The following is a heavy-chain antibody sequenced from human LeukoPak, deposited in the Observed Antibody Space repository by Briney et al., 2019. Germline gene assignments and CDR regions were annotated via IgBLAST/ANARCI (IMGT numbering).Heavy chain of an antibody. V-gene: IGHV4-59*08. CDR2: IYYSGST. J-gene: IGHJ5*02. Sequence: SETLSLTCTVSGGSISSYYWSWTRQPPGKGLEWIGYIYYSGSTNYNPSLKSRVTISVDTSKNQFSLKLSSVTAADTAVYCCARHAGDGYKNENWFDPWGQGTLVTVSS. CDR1: GGSISSYY. CDR3: ARHAGDGYKNENWFDP. D-gene: IGHD5-24*01.